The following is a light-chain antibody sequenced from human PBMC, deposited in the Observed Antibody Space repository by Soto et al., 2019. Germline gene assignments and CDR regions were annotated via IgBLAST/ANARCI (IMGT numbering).Light chain of an antibody. CDR2: DAS. CDR1: ESLIGW. V-gene: IGKV1-5*01. CDR3: QQYKSYPWT. Sequence: DIQLTQSPSTLSASVGDTVTISCRASESLIGWLAWYQQRPGSAPKLLIYDASSLAGGVPSRFTGDGSGTEFSLTIASLQPDDFGTYYCQQYKSYPWTFGQGTKVDIK. J-gene: IGKJ1*01.